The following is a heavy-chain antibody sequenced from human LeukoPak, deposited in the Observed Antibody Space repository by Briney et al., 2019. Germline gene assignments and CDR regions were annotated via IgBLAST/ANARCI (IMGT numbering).Heavy chain of an antibody. CDR3: ARDYDILTGYFRGGFDY. J-gene: IGHJ4*02. D-gene: IGHD3-9*01. CDR2: ITSSSSDT. CDR1: GFTFSDYY. V-gene: IGHV3-11*05. Sequence: KSGGSLRLSCAASGFTFSDYYMSWIRQAPGKGLEWVSYITSSSSDTNYADSVKGRITISRDNAKKSLYLQMNSLRAEDTAVYYCARDYDILTGYFRGGFDYWGQGTLVTVSS.